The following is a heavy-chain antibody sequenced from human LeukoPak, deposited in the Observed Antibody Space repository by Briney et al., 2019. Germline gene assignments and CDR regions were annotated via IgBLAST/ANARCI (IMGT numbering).Heavy chain of an antibody. CDR2: ISAYNGNT. CDR1: GYTFSSYD. V-gene: IGHV1-18*01. J-gene: IGHJ6*03. CDR3: ARDALSYYMDV. Sequence: ASVKVSCKASGYTFSSYDISWVRQAPGQGLEWMGWISAYNGNTNYAQKLQGRVTITADESTSTAYMELSSLRSEDTAVYYCARDALSYYMDVWGKGTTVTVSS.